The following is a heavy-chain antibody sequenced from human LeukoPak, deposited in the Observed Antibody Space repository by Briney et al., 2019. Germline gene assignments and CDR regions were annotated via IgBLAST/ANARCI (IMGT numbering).Heavy chain of an antibody. CDR2: IYYSGST. CDR1: GGSISSYY. V-gene: IGHV4-59*01. CDR3: ARYAPLLGPDY. D-gene: IGHD3-10*01. J-gene: IGHJ4*02. Sequence: SETLSLTCTVSGGSISSYYWSWIRQPPGEGLEWIGYIYYSGSTNYNPSLKSRVTISVDTSKNQFSLKLSSVTAADTAVYYCARYAPLLGPDYWGQGTLVTVSS.